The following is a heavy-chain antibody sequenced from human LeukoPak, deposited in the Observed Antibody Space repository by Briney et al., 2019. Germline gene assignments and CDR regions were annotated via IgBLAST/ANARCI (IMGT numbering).Heavy chain of an antibody. CDR3: ATGGLYYDSSGYPTA. J-gene: IGHJ5*02. CDR2: INAGNGNT. V-gene: IGHV1-3*01. CDR1: GYTFTSYA. D-gene: IGHD3-22*01. Sequence: ASVKVSCKASGYTFTSYAMHWVRQAPGQRLEWMGWINAGNGNTKYSQKFQGRVTITRDTSASTAYMELSSLRSEDTAVYYCATGGLYYDSSGYPTAWGQGTLVTVSS.